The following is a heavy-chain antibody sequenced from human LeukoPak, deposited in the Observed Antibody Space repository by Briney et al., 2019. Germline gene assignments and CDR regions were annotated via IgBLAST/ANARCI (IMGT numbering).Heavy chain of an antibody. CDR3: AKDWNSSRRFDP. D-gene: IGHD6-13*01. CDR1: GFTFSSYS. V-gene: IGHV3-21*01. Sequence: GGSLRLSCAASGFTFSSYSMNWVRQAPGKGLEWVSSISSSSSYIYYADSVKGRFTISRDNAKNSLYLQMNSLRAEDTAVYYCAKDWNSSRRFDPWGQGTLVTVSS. CDR2: ISSSSSYI. J-gene: IGHJ5*02.